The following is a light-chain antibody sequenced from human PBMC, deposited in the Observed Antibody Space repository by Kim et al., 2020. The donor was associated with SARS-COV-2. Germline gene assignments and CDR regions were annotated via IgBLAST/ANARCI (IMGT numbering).Light chain of an antibody. CDR3: QQYNSYPFT. CDR1: QSISSW. CDR2: KAS. V-gene: IGKV1-5*03. Sequence: ASVGDGVTITCRASQSISSWLAWYQQKPGKAPKLLIYKASSLESGVPSRFSGSGSGTEFTLTISSLQPDDFATYYCQQYNSYPFTFGPGTKVDIK. J-gene: IGKJ3*01.